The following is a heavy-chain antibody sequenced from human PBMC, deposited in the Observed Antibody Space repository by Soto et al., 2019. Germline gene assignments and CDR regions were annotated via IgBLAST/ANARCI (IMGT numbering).Heavy chain of an antibody. CDR2: IYYSGST. V-gene: IGHV4-39*01. CDR1: GDSINNRSYY. CDR3: ARQRTSVVTQAYFDS. Sequence: LSLTCTVTGDSINNRSYYWGWIRQPPGKGLEWIGSIYYSGSTYNNPSLKSRVSMSVDTSKNQFSLKPRSVTAADTALYYCARQRTSVVTQAYFDSWGQGSLVTVSS. D-gene: IGHD2-21*02. J-gene: IGHJ4*02.